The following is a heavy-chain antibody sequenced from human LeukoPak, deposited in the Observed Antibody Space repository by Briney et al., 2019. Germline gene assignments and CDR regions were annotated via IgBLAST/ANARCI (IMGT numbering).Heavy chain of an antibody. D-gene: IGHD1-26*01. CDR3: ATFRWSDRALGY. J-gene: IGHJ4*02. CDR1: GFTLSSYA. V-gene: IGHV3-23*01. CDR2: IGISGGST. Sequence: GGSLRLSCGASGFTLSSYAMTWVRQAPGKGLEWVSAIGISGGSTYYADSVKGWFTISRDNSMNTVYLEMSSLRAEDTAVYSCATFRWSDRALGYWGQGTLVTVSS.